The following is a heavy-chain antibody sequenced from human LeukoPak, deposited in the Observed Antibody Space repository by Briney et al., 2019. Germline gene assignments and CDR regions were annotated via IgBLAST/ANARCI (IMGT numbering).Heavy chain of an antibody. J-gene: IGHJ4*02. D-gene: IGHD3-22*01. CDR3: TSWNYYDSSGYLKC. Sequence: GGSLRLSCTASGFTFGDYAMSWVRQAPGKGLEWVGFIRSKTYGGTTEYAASVKGRFSISRDDSKSIAYLQLNSLKTEDTAVYYCTSWNYYDSSGYLKCWGQGTLVTVSS. CDR2: IRSKTYGGTT. CDR1: GFTFGDYA. V-gene: IGHV3-49*04.